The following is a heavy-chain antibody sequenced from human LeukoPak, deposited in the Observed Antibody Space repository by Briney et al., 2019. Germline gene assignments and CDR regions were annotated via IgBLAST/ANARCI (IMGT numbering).Heavy chain of an antibody. CDR2: IYHNGGA. D-gene: IGHD2-2*01. CDR1: GYSINNGYQ. J-gene: IGHJ5*02. CDR3: ARDPRWLTPDCTSTSCYENYFDP. Sequence: KASETLSLTCAVSGYSINNGYQWAWIRQSPGGGLGWIGSIYHNGGAHYNPSLRSRVVISVDTSNNQFSLRLSSVTVADTAVYYCARDPRWLTPDCTSTSCYENYFDPWGRGTLVTVSS. V-gene: IGHV4-38-2*02.